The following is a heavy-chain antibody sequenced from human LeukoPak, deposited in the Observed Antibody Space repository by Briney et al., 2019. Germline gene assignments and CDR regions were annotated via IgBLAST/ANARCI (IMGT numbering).Heavy chain of an antibody. D-gene: IGHD3-9*01. V-gene: IGHV5-51*01. Sequence: GESLKISCKGSGYSFTSYWIGWVRQMPGKGLEWMGIIYPGDSDTRYSPSFQGQVTISADKSISTAYLQWSSLKASDTAMYYCARRLYDVLRYPNDAFDIWGQGTMVTVSS. CDR2: IYPGDSDT. CDR3: ARRLYDVLRYPNDAFDI. CDR1: GYSFTSYW. J-gene: IGHJ3*02.